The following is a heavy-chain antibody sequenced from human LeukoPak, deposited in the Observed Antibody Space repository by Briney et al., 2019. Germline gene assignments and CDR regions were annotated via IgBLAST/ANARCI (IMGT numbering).Heavy chain of an antibody. Sequence: SETLSLTCTVSGGSISSYYWSWIRQPAGKGLEWIGRIYTSGSTNYNPSLKSRVTMSVDTSKNQFSLKLSSLAAADTAVYYCARALRDYGSSGYYLGAFNYWGQGTLATVSS. CDR3: ARALRDYGSSGYYLGAFNY. D-gene: IGHD3-22*01. J-gene: IGHJ4*02. CDR1: GGSISSYY. V-gene: IGHV4-4*07. CDR2: IYTSGST.